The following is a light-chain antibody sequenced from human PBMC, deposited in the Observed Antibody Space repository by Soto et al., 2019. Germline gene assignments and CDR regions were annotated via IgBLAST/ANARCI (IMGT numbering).Light chain of an antibody. Sequence: QSALTQPASVSGSPGQSITISCTGTSSDVGDYNYVSWYQQYPGKAPKVIIFEVRKRPSGVSNRFSGSKSGDTASLTISGLQAEDEADYYCSSYRSSTTFVFGTGTKVTVL. CDR1: SSDVGDYNY. V-gene: IGLV2-14*01. CDR2: EVR. J-gene: IGLJ1*01. CDR3: SSYRSSTTFV.